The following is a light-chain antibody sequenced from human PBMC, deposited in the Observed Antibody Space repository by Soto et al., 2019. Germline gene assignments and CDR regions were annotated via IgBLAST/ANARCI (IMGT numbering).Light chain of an antibody. Sequence: SVLTQPASVSGSPGQSITISCTGTSSDVGGYNYVSWYQHHPGKAPKFMISEVSNRPSGVSNRFSASKSGNTASLTISGLRGEDEADYYCSSYTSSNTLVFXTGTKVTVL. V-gene: IGLV2-14*01. J-gene: IGLJ1*01. CDR2: EVS. CDR1: SSDVGGYNY. CDR3: SSYTSSNTLV.